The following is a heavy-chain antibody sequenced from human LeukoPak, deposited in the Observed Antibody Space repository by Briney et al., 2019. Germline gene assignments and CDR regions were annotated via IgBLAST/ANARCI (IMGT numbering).Heavy chain of an antibody. Sequence: SETLSLTCAVYGGSFSGYYCNWIRQPPGKGLEWIGEINHGGSTNYNPSLKSRVTISVDTSKNQFSLKLTSVTAADTALYYCARARRLLLPYYYGMDVWGQGTTVTVSS. J-gene: IGHJ6*02. V-gene: IGHV4-34*01. CDR3: ARARRLLLPYYYGMDV. D-gene: IGHD3-10*01. CDR2: INHGGST. CDR1: GGSFSGYY.